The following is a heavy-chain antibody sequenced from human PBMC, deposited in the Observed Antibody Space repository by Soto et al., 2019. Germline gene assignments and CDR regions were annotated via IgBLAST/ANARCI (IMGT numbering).Heavy chain of an antibody. CDR3: AREPAAAIRDAFDI. Sequence: ASVKVSCKASGGTFSSYAISWVRQAPGQGLEWMGGIIPIFGTANYAQKFQGRVTITADESTSTAYMELSSLRSEDTAVYYCAREPAAAIRDAFDIWGQGTMVTVSS. J-gene: IGHJ3*02. CDR1: GGTFSSYA. D-gene: IGHD2-2*01. V-gene: IGHV1-69*13. CDR2: IIPIFGTA.